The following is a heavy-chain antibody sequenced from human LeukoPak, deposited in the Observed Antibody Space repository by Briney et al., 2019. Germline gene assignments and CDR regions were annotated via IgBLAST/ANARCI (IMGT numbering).Heavy chain of an antibody. CDR1: GGFVNSGTYY. CDR2: MSYSGST. Sequence: SETLSLTCTVSGGFVNSGTYYWSWIRQPPGKGLEWVGYMSYSGSTNNNPSLKSRVTISVDTSKNQFSLKLSSVTAADTAVYYCASGENWGSIDYWGQGTLVTVSS. V-gene: IGHV4-61*01. CDR3: ASGENWGSIDY. J-gene: IGHJ4*02. D-gene: IGHD7-27*01.